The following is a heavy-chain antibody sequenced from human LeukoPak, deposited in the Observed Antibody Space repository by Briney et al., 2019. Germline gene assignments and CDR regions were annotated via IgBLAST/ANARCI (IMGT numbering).Heavy chain of an antibody. V-gene: IGHV3-20*04. CDR3: ARNNFGPGATAFDI. D-gene: IGHD3-10*02. J-gene: IGHJ3*02. CDR2: INGNGGTT. CDR1: GFTFSDYY. Sequence: PGGSLRLSCAASGFTFSDYYMSWIRQAPGKGLEWVSAINGNGGTTNYADSVKGRFTISRDSAKKSLHLQMNSLRAEDTALYYCARNNFGPGATAFDIWGQGTMVTVSS.